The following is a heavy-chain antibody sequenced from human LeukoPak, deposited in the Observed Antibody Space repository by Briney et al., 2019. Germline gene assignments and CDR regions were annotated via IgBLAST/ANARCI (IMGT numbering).Heavy chain of an antibody. CDR2: ISGSGGST. J-gene: IGHJ4*02. Sequence: PGGSLRLSCAASGFTFSSYAMSWVRQAPGKGLEWVSAISGSGGSTYYADSVKGRFTISRDNSKNALYLQMNSLRAEDTAVYYCAKDPPLGYCSGGSCYGDYWGQGTLVTVSS. V-gene: IGHV3-23*01. CDR3: AKDPPLGYCSGGSCYGDY. D-gene: IGHD2-15*01. CDR1: GFTFSSYA.